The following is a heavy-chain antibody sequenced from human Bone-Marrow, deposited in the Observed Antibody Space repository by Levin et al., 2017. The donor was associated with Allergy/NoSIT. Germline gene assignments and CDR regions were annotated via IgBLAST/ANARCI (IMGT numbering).Heavy chain of an antibody. V-gene: IGHV3-21*01. Sequence: GESLKISCAASGFTFSSYSMNWVRQAPGKGLEWVSSNRSDSGNIHYADSVKGRFTISRDNAKNSLWLQMNSLRAEDTAVYYCAKDVSGYYSGHYFYMDVWGKGTTVIVSS. CDR2: NRSDSGNI. J-gene: IGHJ6*03. D-gene: IGHD3-3*01. CDR1: GFTFSSYS. CDR3: AKDVSGYYSGHYFYMDV.